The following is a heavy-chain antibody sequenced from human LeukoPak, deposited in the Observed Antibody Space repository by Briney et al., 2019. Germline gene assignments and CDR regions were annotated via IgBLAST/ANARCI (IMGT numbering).Heavy chain of an antibody. J-gene: IGHJ4*02. D-gene: IGHD6-19*01. V-gene: IGHV3-7*01. CDR3: AKAYSSGWSNAIDY. CDR2: IKQDGSEK. Sequence: GGSLRLSCTTSTFTFSTYWMTWVRQAPGKGLEWVANIKQDGSEKNYADSVKGRFTISRDNAKNSVYLQMNSLRAEDTAVYYCAKAYSSGWSNAIDYWGQGTLVTVSS. CDR1: TFTFSTYW.